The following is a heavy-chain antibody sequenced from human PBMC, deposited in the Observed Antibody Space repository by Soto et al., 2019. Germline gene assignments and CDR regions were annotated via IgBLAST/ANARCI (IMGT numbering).Heavy chain of an antibody. D-gene: IGHD2-21*02. CDR3: ARYLGGDGNWFDP. J-gene: IGHJ5*02. Sequence: PSETLSLTCAVSGGSISSGGYSWSWIRQPPGKGLEWIGYIYHSGSTYYNPSLKSRVTISVDRSKNQFSLKLSSVTAADTAVYYCARYLGGDGNWFDPWGQGTLVTVSS. CDR1: GGSISSGGYS. CDR2: IYHSGST. V-gene: IGHV4-30-2*01.